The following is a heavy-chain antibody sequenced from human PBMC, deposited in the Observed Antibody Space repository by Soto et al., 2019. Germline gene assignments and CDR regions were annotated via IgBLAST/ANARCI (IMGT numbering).Heavy chain of an antibody. CDR1: GFTFTSSA. J-gene: IGHJ4*02. CDR3: AADPYYYDSSGYWGISY. D-gene: IGHD3-22*01. CDR2: IVVGSGNT. V-gene: IGHV1-58*01. Sequence: ASVKVSCKASGFTFTSSAVQWVRQALGQRLEWIGWIVVGSGNTNYAQKFQERVTITRDMSTSTAYMELSSLRSEDTAVYYCAADPYYYDSSGYWGISYWGQGTLVTVSS.